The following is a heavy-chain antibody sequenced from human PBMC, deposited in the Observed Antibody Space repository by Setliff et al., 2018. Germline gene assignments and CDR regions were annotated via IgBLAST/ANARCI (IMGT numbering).Heavy chain of an antibody. D-gene: IGHD3-3*01. CDR3: ARDQPGPYYNFWSGSLGY. Sequence: GGSLRLSCAASGFTLSSCAMHWVRQAPGKGLEWVAVISYDGSNKYYADSVKGRFTISRDNSKNTLYLQMSSLRPEDTAVHYCARDQPGPYYNFWSGSLGYWGQGTLVTVSS. V-gene: IGHV3-30*15. CDR1: GFTLSSCA. CDR2: ISYDGSNK. J-gene: IGHJ4*02.